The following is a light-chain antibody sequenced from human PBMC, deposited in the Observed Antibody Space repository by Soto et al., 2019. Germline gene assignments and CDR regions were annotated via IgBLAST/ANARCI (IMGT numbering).Light chain of an antibody. V-gene: IGKV1D-16*01. Sequence: DIQMTQSPSSLSASVVYRVTITCRASQVISSWLAWYQQKPEKAPKSLIYAASSLQSGVPSRFSGSGSGKDFTLTIRSLQPDDFATYYCQQYKSYPITFGKGTRLEI. CDR2: AAS. CDR3: QQYKSYPIT. J-gene: IGKJ5*01. CDR1: QVISSW.